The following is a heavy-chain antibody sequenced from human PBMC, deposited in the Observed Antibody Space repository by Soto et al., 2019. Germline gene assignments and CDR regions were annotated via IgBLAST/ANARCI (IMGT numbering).Heavy chain of an antibody. Sequence: SETLSLTCTVSGGSISSISYYWGWIRQPPGKGLEWIGSIYYSGSTYYNPSLKSRVTISVDTSKNQFSLKLSSVTAADTAVYYCARGYCSSTICYIWDNWFDPWGQGTLVTVSS. J-gene: IGHJ5*02. V-gene: IGHV4-39*07. CDR1: GGSISSISYY. CDR3: ARGYCSSTICYIWDNWFDP. CDR2: IYYSGST. D-gene: IGHD2-2*02.